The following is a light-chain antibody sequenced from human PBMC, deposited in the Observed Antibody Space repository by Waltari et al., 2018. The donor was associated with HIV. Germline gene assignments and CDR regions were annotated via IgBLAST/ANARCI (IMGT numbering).Light chain of an antibody. CDR2: QVS. Sequence: QSALTQPASVSGSPGQSISISCTGTSSDIEPYNYVSWYQQHAGKAPKLLIYQVSHRPAGVSDRFSGSKSGSTASLPISGLQANDEAHYYCSSFTITSTVIFGGGTRLTVL. CDR3: SSFTITSTVI. CDR1: SSDIEPYNY. V-gene: IGLV2-14*03. J-gene: IGLJ2*01.